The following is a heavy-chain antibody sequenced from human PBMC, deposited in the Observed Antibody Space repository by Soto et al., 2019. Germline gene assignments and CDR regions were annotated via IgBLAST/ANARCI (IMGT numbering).Heavy chain of an antibody. CDR3: ARAACYYDFWCGKHPPNFDY. CDR2: IWYDGSNK. Sequence: QTGGSLRLYCAEYGFTFSSYGMHWVRQAPGKGLAWVAVIWYDGSNKYYADSVKGRFTISRDNSKNTLYLQMNSLSAEDTAVYYCARAACYYDFWCGKHPPNFDYWGQGTLVTVSS. D-gene: IGHD3-3*01. V-gene: IGHV3-33*01. J-gene: IGHJ4*02. CDR1: GFTFSSYG.